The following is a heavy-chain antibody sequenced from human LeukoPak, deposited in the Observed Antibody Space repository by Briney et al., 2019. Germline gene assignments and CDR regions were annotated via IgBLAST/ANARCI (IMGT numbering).Heavy chain of an antibody. J-gene: IGHJ4*02. CDR2: IKSKTDGGTI. V-gene: IGHV3-15*07. CDR1: GFPFTYAW. D-gene: IGHD3-22*01. CDR3: ITAGDSSGYYYGILDY. Sequence: GGSLRLSCAASGFPFTYAWMNWVRQAPGKGLEWVGRIKSKTDGGTIDYAAPVKGRFTISRDDSKNTLYLQMNSLKTEDTAVYYCITAGDSSGYYYGILDYWGQGTLVTVSS.